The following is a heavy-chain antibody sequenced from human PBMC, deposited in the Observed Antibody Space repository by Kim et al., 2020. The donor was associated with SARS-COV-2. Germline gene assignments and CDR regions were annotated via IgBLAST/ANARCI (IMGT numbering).Heavy chain of an antibody. J-gene: IGHJ4*02. V-gene: IGHV7-4-1*02. Sequence: TNTGNPTYAQGFTGRFVFSLDTSVSTAYLQISSLKAEDTAVYYCAKEMDYWGQGTLVTVSS. CDR2: TNTGNP. CDR3: AKEMDY.